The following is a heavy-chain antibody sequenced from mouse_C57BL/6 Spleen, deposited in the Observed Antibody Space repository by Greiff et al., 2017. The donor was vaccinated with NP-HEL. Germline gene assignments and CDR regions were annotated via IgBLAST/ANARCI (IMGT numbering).Heavy chain of an antibody. V-gene: IGHV1-15*01. CDR3: THYYGRGNYYAMDY. D-gene: IGHD1-2*01. J-gene: IGHJ4*01. CDR2: IDPETGGT. CDR1: GYTFTDYE. Sequence: QVQLQQSGAELVRPGASVTLSCKASGYTFTDYEMHWVKQTPVHGLEWIGAIDPETGGTAYNQKFKGKAILTADKSSSTAYMELRSLTSEDSAVYYCTHYYGRGNYYAMDYWGQGTSVTVSA.